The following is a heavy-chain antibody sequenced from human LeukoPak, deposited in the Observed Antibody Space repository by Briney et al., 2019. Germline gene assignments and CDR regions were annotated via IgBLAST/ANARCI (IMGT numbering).Heavy chain of an antibody. D-gene: IGHD6-13*01. CDR3: ARLPVSSSSWYSLYYYGMDV. V-gene: IGHV4-59*08. CDR1: GGSISSYY. Sequence: PSETLSLTCTVSGGSISSYYWSWIRQPPGKGLEWIGYIYYSGSTNYNPSLKSRVTISVDTSKNQFSLKLSSVTAADTAVYYCARLPVSSSSWYSLYYYGMDVWGQGTTVTVSS. CDR2: IYYSGST. J-gene: IGHJ6*02.